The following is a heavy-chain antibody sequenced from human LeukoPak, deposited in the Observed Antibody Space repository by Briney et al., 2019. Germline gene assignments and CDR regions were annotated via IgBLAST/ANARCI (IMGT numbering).Heavy chain of an antibody. D-gene: IGHD6-19*01. CDR1: GFTFDDHA. CDR2: ISWNSGRI. V-gene: IGHV3-9*01. CDR3: ARATGWYPDY. J-gene: IGHJ4*02. Sequence: GGSLRLSCTASGFTFDDHAMHWVRQAPGKGLEWVSGISWNSGRIAYADSVKGRFTISRDNAKTSLYLQMNSLRVEDTAVYYCARATGWYPDYWGLGTLVTVSS.